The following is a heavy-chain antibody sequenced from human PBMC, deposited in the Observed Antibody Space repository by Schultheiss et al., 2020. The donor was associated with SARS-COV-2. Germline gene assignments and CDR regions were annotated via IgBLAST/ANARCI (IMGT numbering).Heavy chain of an antibody. J-gene: IGHJ5*02. Sequence: SETLSLTCTVSGGSISSYYWSWIRQPPGKGLEWIGSIYHSGSTYYNPSIKSRVTISVDTSKNQFSLKLSSVTAADTAVYYCARDGGSSSDRFDPWGQGTLVTVSS. CDR2: IYHSGST. D-gene: IGHD6-13*01. CDR1: GGSISSYY. V-gene: IGHV4-59*12. CDR3: ARDGGSSSDRFDP.